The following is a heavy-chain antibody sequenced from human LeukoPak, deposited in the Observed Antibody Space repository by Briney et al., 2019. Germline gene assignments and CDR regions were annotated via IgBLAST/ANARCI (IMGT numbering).Heavy chain of an antibody. CDR3: ARAETYYYDSSGSPLYYYYYGMDV. D-gene: IGHD3-22*01. V-gene: IGHV7-4-1*02. J-gene: IGHJ6*02. CDR1: GYTFTSYA. CDR2: INTNTGNP. Sequence: ASVKVSCKASGYTFTSYAMNWVRQAPGQGLEWMGWINTNTGNPTYAQGFTGRFVFSLDTSVSTAYLQISSLKAEDTAVYYCARAETYYYDSSGSPLYYYYYGMDVWGQGTTVTVSS.